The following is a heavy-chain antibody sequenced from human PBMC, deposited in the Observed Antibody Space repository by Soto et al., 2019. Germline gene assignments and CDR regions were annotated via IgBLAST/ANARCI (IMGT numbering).Heavy chain of an antibody. CDR3: ARQVXYYDSSGDGYYYYGMDV. CDR1: GYNFKNYW. J-gene: IGHJ6*02. CDR2: IFPGDSDT. Sequence: GESLKISCKGSGYNFKNYWIGWVRQMPGKGLEWMGIIFPGDSDTKYSPSFQGQVTISADKSISTAYLQWSSLKASDTAMYYCARQVXYYDSSGDGYYYYGMDVWGQGTTVTVSS. V-gene: IGHV5-51*01. D-gene: IGHD3-22*01.